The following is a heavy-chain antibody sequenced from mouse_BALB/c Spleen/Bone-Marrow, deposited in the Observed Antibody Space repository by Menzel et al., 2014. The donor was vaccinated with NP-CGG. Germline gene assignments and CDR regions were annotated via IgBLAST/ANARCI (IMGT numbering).Heavy chain of an antibody. V-gene: IGHV5-6-3*01. CDR1: GFTFXYYG. Sequence: EVKLVESGGGLVQPGGSLKLSCAASGFTFXYYGMSWVRQTPDKRLELVATINGNGGSTYYPDSVKGRFTISRDTAKNTLYLQMSSLKSEETAMYYCVRGNYGNYVDYFDFWGQGTTLTVSS. D-gene: IGHD2-1*01. J-gene: IGHJ2*01. CDR3: VRGNYGNYVDYFDF. CDR2: INGNGGST.